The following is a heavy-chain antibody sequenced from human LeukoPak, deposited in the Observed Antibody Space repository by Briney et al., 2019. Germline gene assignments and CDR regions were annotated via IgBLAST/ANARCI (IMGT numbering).Heavy chain of an antibody. V-gene: IGHV3-53*01. CDR1: GFTVSSNY. CDR2: IYSGGST. Sequence: PGGSLRLSCAASGFTVSSNYMNWVRQAPGKGLEWVSVIYSGGSTYYAGSVKGRFTISRDNSKNTLYLQMNSLRAEDTALYYCARALSGYFDYWGQGTLVTVSS. J-gene: IGHJ4*02. CDR3: ARALSGYFDY. D-gene: IGHD2-15*01.